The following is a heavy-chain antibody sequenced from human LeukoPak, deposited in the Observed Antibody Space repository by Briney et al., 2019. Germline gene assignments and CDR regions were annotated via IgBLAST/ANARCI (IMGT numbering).Heavy chain of an antibody. CDR3: ARDRGELLLNWFDP. Sequence: GGSLRLSCAASGFTFSSYAMHWVRQAPGKGLEWVAVISYDGGNKYYADSVKGRFTISRDNSKNTLYLQMNSLRAEDTAVYCCARDRGELLLNWFDPWGQGTLVTVSS. J-gene: IGHJ5*02. CDR1: GFTFSSYA. V-gene: IGHV3-30-3*01. D-gene: IGHD3-10*01. CDR2: ISYDGGNK.